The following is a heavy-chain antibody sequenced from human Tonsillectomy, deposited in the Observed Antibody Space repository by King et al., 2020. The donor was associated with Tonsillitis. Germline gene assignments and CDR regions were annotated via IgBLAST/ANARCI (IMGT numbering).Heavy chain of an antibody. V-gene: IGHV4-39*07. CDR1: GGSISSSSYY. Sequence: LQLQESGPRLVKPSETLSLTCPVSGGSISSSSYYWGWIRQPPGKGLEWIGSIYYSGTTYYNPSLKSRVTISVDTSKSQFSLKVSAVTAADTAVYYCARDRMATVDDAFDIWGQGTMVPVSS. D-gene: IGHD5-24*01. CDR2: IYYSGTT. CDR3: ARDRMATVDDAFDI. J-gene: IGHJ3*02.